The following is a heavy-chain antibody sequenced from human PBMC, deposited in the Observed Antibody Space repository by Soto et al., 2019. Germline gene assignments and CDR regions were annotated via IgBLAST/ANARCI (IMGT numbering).Heavy chain of an antibody. CDR3: VRWSSAFGV. J-gene: IGHJ6*04. D-gene: IGHD3-16*01. V-gene: IGHV3-7*01. CDR2: IKQDGSEK. Sequence: EVQLVESGGGLVQPGGSLRLSCAASGFTFNNYWMAWVRQAPGKGPEWVANIKQDGSEKYYVDSVKGRSTISRDNAKTSLYLQINSLRAEDTAVYYCVRWSSAFGVWGKGTTVTVSS. CDR1: GFTFNNYW.